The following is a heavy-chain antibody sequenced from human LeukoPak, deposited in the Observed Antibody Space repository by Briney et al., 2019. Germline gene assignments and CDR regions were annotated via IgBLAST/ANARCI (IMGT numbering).Heavy chain of an antibody. CDR3: VTAIGAGMDV. D-gene: IGHD2-21*02. V-gene: IGHV3-48*03. Sequence: CGSLRLSCAASGFTFSSYEMNWVRQAPGKGLEWVSYISSSGSTIYYADSVKGRFTISRDNAKYSLYLQMNSLRAEDTAVYWGVTAIGAGMDVWGQGTT. CDR2: ISSSGSTI. CDR1: GFTFSSYE. J-gene: IGHJ6*02.